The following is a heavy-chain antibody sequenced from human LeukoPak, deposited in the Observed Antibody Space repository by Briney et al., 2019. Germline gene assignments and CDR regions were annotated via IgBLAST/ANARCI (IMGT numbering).Heavy chain of an antibody. CDR1: GGSFSGYY. J-gene: IGHJ5*02. V-gene: IGHV4-34*01. D-gene: IGHD6-6*01. Sequence: PSETLSLTCAVYGGSFSGYYWSWIRQPPGKGLEWIGEINHSGSTDYNPSLKSRVTISVDTSKNQFSLKLSSVTAADTAVYYCAGGPRSIAARRRHFWFDPWGQGTLVTVSS. CDR2: INHSGST. CDR3: AGGPRSIAARRRHFWFDP.